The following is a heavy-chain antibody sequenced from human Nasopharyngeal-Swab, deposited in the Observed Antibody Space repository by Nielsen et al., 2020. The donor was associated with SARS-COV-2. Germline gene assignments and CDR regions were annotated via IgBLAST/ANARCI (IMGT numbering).Heavy chain of an antibody. CDR3: ASQGSGSYYLLYYYYGMDV. V-gene: IGHV4-39*01. D-gene: IGHD1-26*01. J-gene: IGHJ6*02. CDR2: IYYSGST. Sequence: PRKGLEWIGSIYYSGSTYYNPSLKSRVTISVDTSKNQFSLKLSSVTAADTAVYYCASQGSGSYYLLYYYYGMDVWGQGTTVTVSS.